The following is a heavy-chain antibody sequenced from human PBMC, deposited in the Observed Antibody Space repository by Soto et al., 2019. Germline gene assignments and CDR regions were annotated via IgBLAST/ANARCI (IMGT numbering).Heavy chain of an antibody. CDR2: INHSGST. Sequence: SETLSLTCAVYGGSFSGYYWSWIRQPPGKGLEWIGEINHSGSTNYNPSLKSRVTISVDTSKNQFSLKLSSVTAADTAVYYCARGFGLWKFIAARLYFDYWGQGNLVT. CDR3: ARGFGLWKFIAARLYFDY. D-gene: IGHD6-13*01. CDR1: GGSFSGYY. J-gene: IGHJ4*02. V-gene: IGHV4-34*01.